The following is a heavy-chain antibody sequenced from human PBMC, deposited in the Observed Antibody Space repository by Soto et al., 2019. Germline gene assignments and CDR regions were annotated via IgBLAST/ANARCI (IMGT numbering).Heavy chain of an antibody. Sequence: PGGSLRLSCAASGFTFSSYAMSWVRQAPGKGLEWVSSISISGGSTYYADSVKGRFTISRDNAKNKLYLQVNSLRAEDTAVYYFARVPYCDSTGCYSYVDLWSQGAMVTVSS. CDR2: ISISGGST. CDR3: ARVPYCDSTGCYSYVDL. V-gene: IGHV3-23*01. D-gene: IGHD2-2*01. J-gene: IGHJ4*02. CDR1: GFTFSSYA.